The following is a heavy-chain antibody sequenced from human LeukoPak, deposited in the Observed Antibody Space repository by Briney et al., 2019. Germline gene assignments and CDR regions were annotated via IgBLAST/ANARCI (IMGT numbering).Heavy chain of an antibody. V-gene: IGHV3-21*01. Sequence: PGGSLRLSCAASGFTFNSYSMNWVRQAPEKGLEWVSSISSSSSYIYYADSVKGRFTTSRDNAKNSLYLQMNSLRAEDTAVYYCAGADDAFDIWGQGTMVTVSS. CDR2: ISSSSSYI. CDR3: AGADDAFDI. J-gene: IGHJ3*02. CDR1: GFTFNSYS.